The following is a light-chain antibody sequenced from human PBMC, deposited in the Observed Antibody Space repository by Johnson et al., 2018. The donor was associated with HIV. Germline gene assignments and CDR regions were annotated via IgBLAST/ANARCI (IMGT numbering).Light chain of an antibody. CDR2: ENN. CDR1: SSNIGNNY. V-gene: IGLV1-51*02. Sequence: QAVLTQPPSVSAAPGQKVTISCSGSSSNIGNNYVSWYQQLPGTAPKLLIYENNKRPSGIPDRFSGSKSGTSATLGITGLQTGDEADYYCETWDSSLSGYYVFGTGTKLTVL. J-gene: IGLJ1*01. CDR3: ETWDSSLSGYYV.